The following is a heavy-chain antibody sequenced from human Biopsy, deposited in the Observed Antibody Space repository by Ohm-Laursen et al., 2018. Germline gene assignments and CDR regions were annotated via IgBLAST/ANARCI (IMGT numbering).Heavy chain of an antibody. Sequence: GTLSLTCPVSGGSISNNNYYWGWIRQPPGKGLEWIGSIFYRGSTHYKPSLKSRVNISVDTSKNQFSLKLNSVTAADTAVYYCARDYDTSGYYYVSWGLGTLVTVSS. V-gene: IGHV4-39*01. CDR2: IFYRGST. D-gene: IGHD3-22*01. CDR3: ARDYDTSGYYYVS. J-gene: IGHJ5*02. CDR1: GGSISNNNYY.